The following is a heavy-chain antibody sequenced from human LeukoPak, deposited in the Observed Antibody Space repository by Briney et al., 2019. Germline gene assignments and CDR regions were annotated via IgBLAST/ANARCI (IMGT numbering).Heavy chain of an antibody. D-gene: IGHD3-10*01. CDR3: AKDPGGWFGELLYIFDY. CDR2: ISYDGSNK. J-gene: IGHJ4*02. CDR1: GFTFSSYA. V-gene: IGHV3-30*18. Sequence: GGSLRLSCAASGFTFSSYAMHWVRPAPRKGLGWVAVISYDGSNKYYADSVKGRFTISRDNSKDTLYLQMNSLRAEDTAVYYCAKDPGGWFGELLYIFDYWGQGTLVTVSS.